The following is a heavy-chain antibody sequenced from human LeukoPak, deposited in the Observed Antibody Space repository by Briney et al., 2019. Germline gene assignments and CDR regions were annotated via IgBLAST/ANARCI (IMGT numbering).Heavy chain of an antibody. J-gene: IGHJ1*01. CDR2: IYYSGTT. D-gene: IGHD2-15*01. Sequence: ETLSLTCTVSGCSISSYYWSWIRQPPGKGLEWIGYIYYSGTTNYNPSLKSRVTISVDTSKNQFSLKLSSVTAADTAVYYCAREDYCSGGSCYSGYFQHWGQGTLVTVSS. CDR1: GCSISSYY. V-gene: IGHV4-59*01. CDR3: AREDYCSGGSCYSGYFQH.